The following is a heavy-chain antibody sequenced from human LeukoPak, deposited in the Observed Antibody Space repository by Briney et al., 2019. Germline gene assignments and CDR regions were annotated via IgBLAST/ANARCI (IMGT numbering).Heavy chain of an antibody. CDR1: GFTFDDYT. V-gene: IGHV3-43*01. Sequence: GGSLRLSCAASGFTFDDYTMHWVRQAPGNGLEWVSLISWDGGSTYYADSVKGRFTISRDNSKNSLYLQMNSLRTEDTALYYCAKGGSAAGNFGYFDYWGQGTLVTVSS. D-gene: IGHD6-13*01. J-gene: IGHJ4*02. CDR2: ISWDGGST. CDR3: AKGGSAAGNFGYFDY.